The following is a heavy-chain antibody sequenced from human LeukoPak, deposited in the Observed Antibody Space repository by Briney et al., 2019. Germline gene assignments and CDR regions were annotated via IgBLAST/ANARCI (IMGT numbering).Heavy chain of an antibody. CDR1: GFTFSSYS. Sequence: KSGGSLRLSCAASGFTFSSYSMNWVRQAPGKELEWVSSISSSSSYIYYADSVKGRFTISRDNAKNSLYLQMNSLRAEDTAVYYCARDLYRYYYYYYMDVWGKGTTVTVSS. D-gene: IGHD4-11*01. V-gene: IGHV3-21*01. J-gene: IGHJ6*03. CDR2: ISSSSSYI. CDR3: ARDLYRYYYYYYMDV.